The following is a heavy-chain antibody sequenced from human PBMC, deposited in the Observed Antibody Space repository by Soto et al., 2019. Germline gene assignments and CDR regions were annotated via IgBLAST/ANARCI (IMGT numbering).Heavy chain of an antibody. V-gene: IGHV1-69*13. Sequence: GASVKVSCKASGGTSSSYAISWVRQAPGQGLEWMGGIIPIFGTANYAQKFQGRVTITADESTSTAYMELSSLRSEDTAVYYCARAKFAITIFGVVSRVNWFDPWGQGTLVTVSS. J-gene: IGHJ5*02. CDR2: IIPIFGTA. CDR3: ARAKFAITIFGVVSRVNWFDP. D-gene: IGHD3-3*01. CDR1: GGTSSSYA.